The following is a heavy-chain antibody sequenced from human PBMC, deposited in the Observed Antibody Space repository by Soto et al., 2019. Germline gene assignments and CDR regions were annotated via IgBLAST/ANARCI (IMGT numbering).Heavy chain of an antibody. Sequence: SETLSLTCTVSGVSINNYYWTWIRQPPGKRLEWIGAIYYTGSTTYNPSLRSRVTFSVDTSKNQFSLSLTSVTAADTAVYFCEKAVSGGNLDYWGQGNLVTVSS. CDR2: IYYTGST. D-gene: IGHD6-25*01. J-gene: IGHJ4*02. CDR1: GVSINNYY. V-gene: IGHV4-59*01. CDR3: EKAVSGGNLDY.